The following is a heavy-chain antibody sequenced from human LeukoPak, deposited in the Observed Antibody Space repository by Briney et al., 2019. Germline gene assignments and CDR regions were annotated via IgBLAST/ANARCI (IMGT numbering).Heavy chain of an antibody. CDR3: ARHFTYYYDSSGYPRDAFDI. V-gene: IGHV4-59*08. CDR2: MYYSGST. D-gene: IGHD3-22*01. CDR1: GGSISGYY. Sequence: SETLSLTCTVSGGSISGYYWSWIRQSPGKGLVWIGYMYYSGSTNYNPSLESRITISIDMSNNQFSLTLSSVTAADTALYYCARHFTYYYDSSGYPRDAFDIWGQGTMVTVSP. J-gene: IGHJ3*02.